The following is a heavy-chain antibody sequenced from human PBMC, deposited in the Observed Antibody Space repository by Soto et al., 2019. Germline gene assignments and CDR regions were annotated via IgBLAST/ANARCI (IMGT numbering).Heavy chain of an antibody. CDR1: GFTFSSYA. V-gene: IGHV3-23*01. CDR2: ISGSGGST. Sequence: PGGSLRLSCAASGFTFSSYAMSWVRQAPGKGLEWVSAISGSGGSTYYTDSVKGRFTISRDNSKNTLYLQMNSLRAEDTAVYYCAKDRALYSSQYYGMDVWGQGTTVTV. CDR3: AKDRALYSSQYYGMDV. D-gene: IGHD6-13*01. J-gene: IGHJ6*02.